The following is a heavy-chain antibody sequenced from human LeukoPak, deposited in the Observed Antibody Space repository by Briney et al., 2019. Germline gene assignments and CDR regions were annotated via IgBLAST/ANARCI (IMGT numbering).Heavy chain of an antibody. Sequence: GGSLRLSCAASGFTFSSYGMHWVRQAPGKGLEWVAVISYDGSNKYYADSVKGRFTISRDNSKNTLYLQMNSLRAEDTAVYYCARVKWELDYFDYWGQGTLVTVSS. J-gene: IGHJ4*02. CDR3: ARVKWELDYFDY. CDR1: GFTFSSYG. D-gene: IGHD1-26*01. V-gene: IGHV3-30*03. CDR2: ISYDGSNK.